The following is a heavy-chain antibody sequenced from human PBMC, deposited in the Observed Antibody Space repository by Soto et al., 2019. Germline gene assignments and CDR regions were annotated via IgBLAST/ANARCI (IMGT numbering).Heavy chain of an antibody. CDR1: GYDFNTNW. CDR2: MYPGDSDT. V-gene: IGHV5-51*01. Sequence: PWESRTISCRGSGYDFNTNWFGWVRQLPGRGLEWVGIMYPGDSDTMYNPSLQGRVTLSVDVTVSTAFLQWRSLKTSDTGMYFCARLPRDCNKTSCYYADHWGHGTQVTVSS. CDR3: ARLPRDCNKTSCYYADH. J-gene: IGHJ4*01. D-gene: IGHD3-3*01.